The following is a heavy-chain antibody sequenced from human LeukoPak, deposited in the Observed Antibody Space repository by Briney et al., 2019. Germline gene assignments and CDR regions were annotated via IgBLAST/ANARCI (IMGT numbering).Heavy chain of an antibody. CDR3: AREVPIVRGLRWDY. D-gene: IGHD3-10*01. Sequence: SETLSLTCTVSGDSVSSYYWNWVRQPPGKGLEWIGYIYYSGSTNCNPSLKSRVTISIDTSKNQSSLRLRSVTAADTAVYYCAREVPIVRGLRWDYWGQGTLVTVSS. J-gene: IGHJ4*02. V-gene: IGHV4-59*02. CDR2: IYYSGST. CDR1: GDSVSSYY.